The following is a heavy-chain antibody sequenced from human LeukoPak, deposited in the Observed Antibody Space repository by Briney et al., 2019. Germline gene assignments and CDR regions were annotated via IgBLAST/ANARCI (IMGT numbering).Heavy chain of an antibody. CDR1: GGSMSSYY. CDR2: IYDSGST. CDR3: ARHGTSGIYRRPFDI. Sequence: NPSETLSLTCTVSGGSMSSYYWSWIRQPPGKGLEWIGYIYDSGSTKYNPSLKSRVTISVDTSNNQSSLKLNSVTAADTAVYCCARHGTSGIYRRPFDIWGQGTMVTVSS. V-gene: IGHV4-59*08. D-gene: IGHD1-26*01. J-gene: IGHJ3*02.